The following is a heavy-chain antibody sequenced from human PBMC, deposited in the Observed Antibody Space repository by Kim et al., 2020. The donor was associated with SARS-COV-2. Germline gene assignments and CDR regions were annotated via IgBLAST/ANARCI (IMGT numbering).Heavy chain of an antibody. CDR2: VYYTGST. CDR3: ARPYTSGTYDH. Sequence: SETLSLTCNVSGGSITSTYYYWGWIRQPPGKGLEWIGSVYYTGSTYYNPSLKSRVAISVDTSKNQFSLKLTSVTAADTAVYYCARPYTSGTYDHWGQGT. J-gene: IGHJ4*02. V-gene: IGHV4-39*01. D-gene: IGHD6-19*01. CDR1: GGSITSTYYY.